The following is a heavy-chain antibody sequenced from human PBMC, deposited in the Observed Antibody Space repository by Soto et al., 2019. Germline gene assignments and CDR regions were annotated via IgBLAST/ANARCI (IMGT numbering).Heavy chain of an antibody. Sequence: EEQLVEYGGGLVQPGRSLRLSCAASGFTFEDYAMHWVRQAPGKGLEWVSGISWNSGNIRYADSVKGRFTISRDNAKNSLYLQMNSLRIEDTALYFCAKEARDIVVVEFHYFDHWGQGTLVTVSS. CDR2: ISWNSGNI. CDR3: AKEARDIVVVEFHYFDH. V-gene: IGHV3-9*01. J-gene: IGHJ4*02. D-gene: IGHD5-12*01. CDR1: GFTFEDYA.